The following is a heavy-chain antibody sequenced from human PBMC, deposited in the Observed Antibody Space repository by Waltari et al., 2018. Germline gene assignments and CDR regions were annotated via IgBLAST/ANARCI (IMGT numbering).Heavy chain of an antibody. Sequence: QLQLQESGPGLVKPSETLSLTCTVSGGSISSSSYYWGWIRQPPGKGLEWSGSIYYSGSTYYNLSLKSRVTISVDTSKNQFSLKLSSVTAADTAVYYCARKGGYDFWSGYSGNSYRTPLWDVWGQGTTVTVSS. CDR1: GGSISSSSYY. CDR2: IYYSGST. D-gene: IGHD3-3*01. J-gene: IGHJ6*02. V-gene: IGHV4-39*01. CDR3: ARKGGYDFWSGYSGNSYRTPLWDV.